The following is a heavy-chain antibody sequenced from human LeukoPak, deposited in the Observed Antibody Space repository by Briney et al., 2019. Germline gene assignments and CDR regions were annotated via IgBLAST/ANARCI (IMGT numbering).Heavy chain of an antibody. Sequence: GGSLRLSCVGSGFTFDDYAMHWVRHAPGKGLEWVSGISWNSGSRGYVDSVKGRFTISRDNAKNSLYLQMNSLRAEDTAVYYCVRDLYRIVVVPHYFDYWGQGTLVTVSS. CDR3: VRDLYRIVVVPHYFDY. V-gene: IGHV3-9*01. CDR1: GFTFDDYA. CDR2: ISWNSGSR. D-gene: IGHD3-22*01. J-gene: IGHJ4*02.